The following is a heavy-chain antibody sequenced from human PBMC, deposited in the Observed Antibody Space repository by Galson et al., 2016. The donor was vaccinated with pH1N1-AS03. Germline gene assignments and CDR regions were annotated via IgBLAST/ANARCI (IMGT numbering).Heavy chain of an antibody. D-gene: IGHD5-24*01. V-gene: IGHV1-46*01. CDR1: GYTFTNYF. CDR3: ARTPAEMATISFDY. CDR2: INPSGGTT. J-gene: IGHJ4*02. Sequence: SVKVSCKASGYTFTNYFMHWVRQPPGQGLEWMGVINPSGGTTRYAQKFQGRVTMTRDTSTSTVYMELSRLRSADTAVYYCARTPAEMATISFDYWGQGTLVTVSS.